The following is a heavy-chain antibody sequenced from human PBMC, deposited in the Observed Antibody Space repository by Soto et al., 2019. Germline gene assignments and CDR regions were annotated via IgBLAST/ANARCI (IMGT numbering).Heavy chain of an antibody. CDR3: AREWYSSGWYEGHAFDY. CDR1: GYTFTGYY. V-gene: IGHV1-2*02. CDR2: INPNSGGT. Sequence: ASVKVSCQASGYTFTGYYMHWVRQAPGQGLEWMGWINPNSGGTNYAQKFQGRVTMTRDTSISTAYMELSRLRSDDTAVYYCAREWYSSGWYEGHAFDYWGQGTLVTVSS. D-gene: IGHD6-19*01. J-gene: IGHJ4*02.